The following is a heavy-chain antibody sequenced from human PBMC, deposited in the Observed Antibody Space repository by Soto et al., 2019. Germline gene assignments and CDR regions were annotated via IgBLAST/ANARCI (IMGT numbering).Heavy chain of an antibody. CDR1: GFIFSHYG. CDR2: IWYDGNNK. V-gene: IGHV3-33*01. J-gene: IGHJ4*02. CDR3: ARDLGYCCGGSCPLGY. D-gene: IGHD2-15*01. Sequence: QEHLVESGGGVVQPGKSLRLSCAVSGFIFSHYGMHWVRQAPGKGLEWVAVIWYDGNNKYYTDSVKGRFTISRDNSKNTLYLQMDSLRDEDTALYYCARDLGYCCGGSCPLGYWGQGTLVTVSS.